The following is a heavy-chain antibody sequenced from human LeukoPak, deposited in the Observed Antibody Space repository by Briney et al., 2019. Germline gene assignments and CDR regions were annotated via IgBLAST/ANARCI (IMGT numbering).Heavy chain of an antibody. V-gene: IGHV4-59*01. J-gene: IGHJ3*02. CDR1: GGSISGYY. D-gene: IGHD3-22*01. CDR2: IYYSGST. CDR3: ARGWKRIKSYYYDSSGHPTYAFDI. Sequence: SETLSLTCTVSGGSISGYYWSWIRQPPGKGLGWIGYIYYSGSTNYNPSLKSRVTISVDTSKNQFSLKLSSVTAADTAVYYCARGWKRIKSYYYDSSGHPTYAFDIWGQGTMVTVSS.